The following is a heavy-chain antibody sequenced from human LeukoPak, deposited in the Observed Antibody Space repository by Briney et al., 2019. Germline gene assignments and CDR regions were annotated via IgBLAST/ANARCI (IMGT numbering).Heavy chain of an antibody. D-gene: IGHD1-1*01. CDR1: GGSISSYY. CDR2: IYYSGST. CDR3: ARRPPGTTWGLFDP. Sequence: SETLSLTCTVSGGSISSYYWSWIRQPPGKGLEWIGYIYYSGSTNYNPSLKSRVTISVDTSKNQFSLKLSSVTAADTAVYYCARRPPGTTWGLFDPWGQGTLVTVS. J-gene: IGHJ5*02. V-gene: IGHV4-59*08.